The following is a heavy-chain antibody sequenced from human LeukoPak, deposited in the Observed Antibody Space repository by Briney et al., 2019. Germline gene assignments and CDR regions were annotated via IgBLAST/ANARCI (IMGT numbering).Heavy chain of an antibody. J-gene: IGHJ4*02. D-gene: IGHD1-26*01. Sequence: ASVKVSCKASGYTFTSYGISWVRQAPGQGLEWMGWISAYNGNTNYAQKLQGRVTMTTDTSTSTAYMELRSLRADDTAVYYSARFWVGATYFEYWGQGTLVTVSS. V-gene: IGHV1-18*01. CDR1: GYTFTSYG. CDR3: ARFWVGATYFEY. CDR2: ISAYNGNT.